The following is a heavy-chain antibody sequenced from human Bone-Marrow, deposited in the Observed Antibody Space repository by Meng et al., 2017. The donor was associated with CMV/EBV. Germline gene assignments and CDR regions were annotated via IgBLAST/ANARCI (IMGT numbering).Heavy chain of an antibody. Sequence: SVKVSCKASGGTFSSYAISWVRQAPGQGLEWVGGIIPIFGTANYAQKFQGRVTITTDESTSTAYMELSSLRSEDTAVYYCARGAPLGRCSSTSCYTRGIIVYYYGMDVWGQGTTVTVSS. V-gene: IGHV1-69*05. CDR3: ARGAPLGRCSSTSCYTRGIIVYYYGMDV. D-gene: IGHD2-2*02. CDR1: GGTFSSYA. J-gene: IGHJ6*02. CDR2: IIPIFGTA.